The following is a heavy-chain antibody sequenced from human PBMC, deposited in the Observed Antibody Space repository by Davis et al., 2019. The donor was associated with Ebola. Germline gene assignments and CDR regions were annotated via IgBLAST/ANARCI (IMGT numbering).Heavy chain of an antibody. D-gene: IGHD3-16*01. V-gene: IGHV3-23*01. CDR3: SKGGWGSTYDY. Sequence: PGGSLRLSCAASLFMFEIYPMTWVRQAPGKGLEWISYMSGSGDTIRYADSVKGRFTISRDNSNKILFLQMNSLSVDDTAVYYCSKGGWGSTYDYWGQGTLVTVSS. CDR1: LFMFEIYP. J-gene: IGHJ4*02. CDR2: MSGSGDTI.